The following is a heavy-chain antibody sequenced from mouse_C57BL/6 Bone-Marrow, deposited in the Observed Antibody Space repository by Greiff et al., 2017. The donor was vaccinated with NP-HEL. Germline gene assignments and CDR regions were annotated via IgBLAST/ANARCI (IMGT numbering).Heavy chain of an antibody. CDR2: INYDGSST. CDR3: ARDPHGWYFDV. J-gene: IGHJ1*03. CDR1: GFAFSDSY. V-gene: IGHV5-16*01. Sequence: EVKLMESEGGLVQPGSSMKLSCTASGFAFSDSYMAWVRQVPEKGLEWVANINYDGSSTYYLDSLKSRFIISRDNAKNILYLQMSSLKSEDTATYYCARDPHGWYFDVWGKGTTVTVSS.